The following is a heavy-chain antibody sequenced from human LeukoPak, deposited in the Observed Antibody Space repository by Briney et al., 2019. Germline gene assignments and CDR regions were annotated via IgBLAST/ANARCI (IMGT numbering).Heavy chain of an antibody. J-gene: IGHJ4*02. V-gene: IGHV3-64*01. CDR3: ARSMGPGHYYVADY. CDR1: GFTFSSYA. Sequence: GGSLRLSCAASGFTFSSYAMHWVRQAPGKGLEYVSAISSNGGSTYYANSVKGRFTISRDNSKNTLYLQMGSLRAEDMAVYYCARSMGPGHYYVADYWGQGTLVTVSS. D-gene: IGHD3-22*01. CDR2: ISSNGGST.